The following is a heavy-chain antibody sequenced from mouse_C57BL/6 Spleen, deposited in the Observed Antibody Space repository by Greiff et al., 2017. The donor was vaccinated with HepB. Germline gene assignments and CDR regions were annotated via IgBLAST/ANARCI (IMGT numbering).Heavy chain of an antibody. D-gene: IGHD3-2*02. CDR1: GYAFSSSW. CDR3: ARGGDSSGYVRAMDY. Sequence: VQLQQSGPELVKPGASVKISCKASGYAFSSSWMNWVKQRPGKGLEWIGRIYPGDGDTNYNGKFKGKATLTADKSSSTAYMQLSSLTSEDSAVYFCARGGDSSGYVRAMDYWGQGTSVTVSS. J-gene: IGHJ4*01. CDR2: IYPGDGDT. V-gene: IGHV1-82*01.